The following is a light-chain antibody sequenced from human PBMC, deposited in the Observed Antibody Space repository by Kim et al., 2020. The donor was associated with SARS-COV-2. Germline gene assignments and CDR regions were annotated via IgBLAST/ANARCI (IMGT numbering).Light chain of an antibody. CDR3: QQRTNWPLT. J-gene: IGKJ4*02. CDR2: DAS. CDR1: QSVSNY. V-gene: IGKV3-11*01. Sequence: ETVLTQSPATLSLSPGERATLSCRASQSVSNYLAWYQQKPGQAPRLLIYDASNRATGIPPRFSGSGSGTDFTLTISSLEPEDFAVYYCQQRTNWPLTFGGGTKVDIK.